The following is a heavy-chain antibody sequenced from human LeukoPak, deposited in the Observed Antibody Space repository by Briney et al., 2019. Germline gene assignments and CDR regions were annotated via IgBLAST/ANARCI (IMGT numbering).Heavy chain of an antibody. Sequence: GESLKISCKGSGYSFTSYWIGWVRQMPGKGLEWMGIIYPGDSDTRYSPSFQGQVTISADKSISTAYLQWSSLKASETAMYYCARAADYGDYVDYYFDYWGQGTLVTVSS. CDR1: GYSFTSYW. J-gene: IGHJ4*02. D-gene: IGHD4-17*01. CDR3: ARAADYGDYVDYYFDY. V-gene: IGHV5-51*01. CDR2: IYPGDSDT.